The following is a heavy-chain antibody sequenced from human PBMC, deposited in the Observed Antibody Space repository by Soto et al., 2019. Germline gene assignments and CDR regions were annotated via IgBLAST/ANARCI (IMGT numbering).Heavy chain of an antibody. Sequence: GGSQRLSSAASGGTFRNAWMSWVRQAPGKGLEWVGRIKSKTDGGTTDYAAPVKGRFTISRDDSKNTLYLQMNSLKTEDTAVYYCTTDPVPPMDGDYDLGYYMDVWGKGTTVTVSS. J-gene: IGHJ6*03. CDR3: TTDPVPPMDGDYDLGYYMDV. CDR2: IKSKTDGGTT. CDR1: GGTFRNAW. V-gene: IGHV3-15*01. D-gene: IGHD4-17*01.